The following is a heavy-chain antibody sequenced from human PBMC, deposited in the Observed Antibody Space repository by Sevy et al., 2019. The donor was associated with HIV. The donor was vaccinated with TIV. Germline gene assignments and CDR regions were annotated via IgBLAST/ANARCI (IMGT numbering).Heavy chain of an antibody. CDR3: AKDGSSGWYYYYGMEV. Sequence: GGSLRLSCAASGFTFSSYGMHWVRQAPGKGLEWVAVISYDGSNKYYADSVKGRFTISRDNSKNTLYLQMNSLRAEDTAVYYCAKDGSSGWYYYYGMEVWGQGTTVTVSS. CDR1: GFTFSSYG. J-gene: IGHJ6*02. CDR2: ISYDGSNK. D-gene: IGHD6-19*01. V-gene: IGHV3-30*18.